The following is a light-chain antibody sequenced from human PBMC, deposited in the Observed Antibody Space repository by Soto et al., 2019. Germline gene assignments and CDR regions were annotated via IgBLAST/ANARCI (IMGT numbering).Light chain of an antibody. Sequence: QSVLTQPASVSGSPGQSITISCTGTSSDVDTYIYISWYQQHPGKAPKLIIYDVTNRPPGVSNRFSGSKSGNTASLTISGLQTEDEADYYCSSYTFSTLVFATGTKVTAL. CDR3: SSYTFSTLV. J-gene: IGLJ1*01. CDR2: DVT. V-gene: IGLV2-14*03. CDR1: SSDVDTYIY.